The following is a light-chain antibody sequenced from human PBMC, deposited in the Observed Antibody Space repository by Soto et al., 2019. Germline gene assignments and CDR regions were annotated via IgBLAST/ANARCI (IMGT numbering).Light chain of an antibody. CDR1: QSISSY. V-gene: IGKV1-39*01. Sequence: DIQMTQSPSSLSAFVGDRVTITCRASQSISSYLNWYQQKPGKAPKLLIYAASNLQSGVPSRFSGSGSGTDFTLTISSLQPEDFATYYCQQSYSTPRTFGGGTKVEVK. CDR2: AAS. J-gene: IGKJ4*01. CDR3: QQSYSTPRT.